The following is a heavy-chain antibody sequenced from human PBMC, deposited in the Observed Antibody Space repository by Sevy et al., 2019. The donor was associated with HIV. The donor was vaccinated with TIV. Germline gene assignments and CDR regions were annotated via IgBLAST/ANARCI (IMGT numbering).Heavy chain of an antibody. J-gene: IGHJ3*02. Sequence: ASVKVSCKASGYTFTSYGISWVRQAPGQGLEWMGWISAYNGNTNYAQKLQGRVTMTTDTSTSTAYMELRSLRSDDRAVYYCARDRPYDSSGYYSDAFDIWGQGTMVTVSS. CDR1: GYTFTSYG. CDR2: ISAYNGNT. CDR3: ARDRPYDSSGYYSDAFDI. D-gene: IGHD3-22*01. V-gene: IGHV1-18*01.